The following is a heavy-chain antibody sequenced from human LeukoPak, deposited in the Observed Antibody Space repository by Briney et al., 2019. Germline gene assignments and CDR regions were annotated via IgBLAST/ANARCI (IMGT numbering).Heavy chain of an antibody. CDR2: IYWDDDK. V-gene: IGHV2-5*02. J-gene: IGHJ5*02. D-gene: IGHD6-13*01. CDR3: VHRTAAGLKNWFDP. CDR1: GFSLSTSGVG. Sequence: SGPTLVKPTQTLTLTCTFSGFSLSTSGVGVGWIRQPPGKALEWLALIYWDDDKRYSPSLKSRLNITKDTSKNQVVLTMTNMDPVDTATYYCVHRTAAGLKNWFDPWGQGTLVTVSS.